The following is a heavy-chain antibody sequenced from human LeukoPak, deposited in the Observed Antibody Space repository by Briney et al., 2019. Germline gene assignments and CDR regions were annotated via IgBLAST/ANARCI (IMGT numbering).Heavy chain of an antibody. CDR2: IYYSGST. CDR1: GGPISSYY. V-gene: IGHV4-59*12. J-gene: IGHJ5*02. Sequence: SETLSLICTVSGGPISSYYWSWMRQPPGEGLEGSGYIYYSGSTNYNPSLKSRVTISVVTSKNQFSLKLSSVTAAYTAVYYCARDPGYDILSRYYTGWFDPWGQGTLVTVSS. D-gene: IGHD3-9*01. CDR3: ARDPGYDILSRYYTGWFDP.